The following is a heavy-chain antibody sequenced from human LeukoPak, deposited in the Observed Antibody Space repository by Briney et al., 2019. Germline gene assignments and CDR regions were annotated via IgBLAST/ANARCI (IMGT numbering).Heavy chain of an antibody. J-gene: IGHJ4*02. D-gene: IGHD6-13*01. CDR2: IYHSGST. Sequence: SETLSLTCSVSGGSISSYYWSWIRQPPGKGLEWIGYIYHSGSTNYNPSLKSRVTISVDTSKNQFSLKVRYVTAADTAVYYCARGYSSSPEDSWGQGTLVTVSS. V-gene: IGHV4-59*01. CDR3: ARGYSSSPEDS. CDR1: GGSISSYY.